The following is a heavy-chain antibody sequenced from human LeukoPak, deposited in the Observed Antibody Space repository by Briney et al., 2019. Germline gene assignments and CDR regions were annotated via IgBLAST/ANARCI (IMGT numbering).Heavy chain of an antibody. Sequence: PGGSLRLSCAASGFTFSSYAMHWVRQAPGKGLEWVAVISYDGSNKYYADSVKGRFTISRDNSKNTLYLQMNSLRAEDTGVYYCARGGRGHFDWLLYYYFDYWGQGTLVTVSS. V-gene: IGHV3-30*04. J-gene: IGHJ4*02. CDR2: ISYDGSNK. CDR1: GFTFSSYA. CDR3: ARGGRGHFDWLLYYYFDY. D-gene: IGHD3-9*01.